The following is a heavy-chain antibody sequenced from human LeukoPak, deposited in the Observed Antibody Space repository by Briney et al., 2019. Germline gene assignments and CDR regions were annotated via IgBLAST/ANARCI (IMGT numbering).Heavy chain of an antibody. V-gene: IGHV3-66*01. CDR2: IYSGGST. CDR1: GFTVSSNY. CDR3: ARDPPDYGDYGPSPT. J-gene: IGHJ5*02. D-gene: IGHD4-17*01. Sequence: GGSLRLSCAASGFTVSSNYMSWVRQAPGKGLEWVSVIYSGGSTYYADSVKGRFTISRDNSKNTLYLQMNSLRAEDTAVYYCARDPPDYGDYGPSPTWGQGTLVTVSS.